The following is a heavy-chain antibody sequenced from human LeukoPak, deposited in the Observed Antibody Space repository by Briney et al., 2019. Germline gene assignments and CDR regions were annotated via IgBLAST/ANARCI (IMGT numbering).Heavy chain of an antibody. D-gene: IGHD6-19*01. J-gene: IGHJ4*02. CDR1: GGTFSSYA. Sequence: SVKVSCKASGGTFSSYAISWVRQAPGQGLEWMGRIIPILGIANYAQKFQGRVTITADKSTSTAYMELRSLRSDDTAVYYCARFRMQWRGIDYWGQGTLVTVSS. CDR3: ARFRMQWRGIDY. V-gene: IGHV1-69*04. CDR2: IIPILGIA.